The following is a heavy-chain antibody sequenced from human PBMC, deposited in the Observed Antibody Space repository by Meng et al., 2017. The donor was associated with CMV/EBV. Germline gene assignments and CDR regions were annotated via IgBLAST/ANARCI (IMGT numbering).Heavy chain of an antibody. Sequence: GGSLRLSCAASGFTFDDYGMSWVRQAPGKGLEWVSGINWNGGSTGYADSVKGRFTISRDNAKNSLYLQMNSLRAEDTAVYYCARDGRQQLDFDYWGQGTLVTVSS. CDR1: GFTFDDYG. J-gene: IGHJ4*02. D-gene: IGHD6-13*01. CDR2: INWNGGST. V-gene: IGHV3-20*04. CDR3: ARDGRQQLDFDY.